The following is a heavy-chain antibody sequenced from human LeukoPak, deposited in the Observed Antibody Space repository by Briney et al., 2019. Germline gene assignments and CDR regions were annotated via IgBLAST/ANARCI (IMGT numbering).Heavy chain of an antibody. D-gene: IGHD6-13*01. CDR2: INPNSGGT. V-gene: IGHV1-2*02. J-gene: IGHJ6*02. Sequence: ASVKVSCKASGYTFTSYYMHWVRQAPGQGLEWMGWINPNSGGTNYAQKLQGRVTMTTDTSTSTAYMELRSLRSDDTAVYYCARDRSSWTYGMDVWGQGTTVTVSS. CDR3: ARDRSSWTYGMDV. CDR1: GYTFTSYY.